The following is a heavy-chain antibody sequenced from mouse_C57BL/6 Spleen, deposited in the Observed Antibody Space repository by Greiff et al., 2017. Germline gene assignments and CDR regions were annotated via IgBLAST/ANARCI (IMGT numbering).Heavy chain of an antibody. D-gene: IGHD2-4*01. CDR2: ISNGGGST. Sequence: EVKLEESGGGLVQPGGSLKLSCAASGFTFSDYYMYWVRQTPEKRLEWVAYISNGGGSTYYPDTVKGRFTISRDNAKNTLYLQMSRLKSEDTAMYYCARSMAYDYDSYYAMDYWGQGTSVTVSS. CDR1: GFTFSDYY. CDR3: ARSMAYDYDSYYAMDY. J-gene: IGHJ4*01. V-gene: IGHV5-12*01.